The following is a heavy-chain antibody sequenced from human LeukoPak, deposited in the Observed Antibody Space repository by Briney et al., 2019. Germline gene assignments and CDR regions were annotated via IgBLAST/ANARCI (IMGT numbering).Heavy chain of an antibody. D-gene: IGHD2-2*01. CDR2: ISYDGSSK. CDR1: GFTFSGYG. CDR3: AASLPNIVVVSATKGPFGY. Sequence: GGSLRLSCAASGFTFSGYGLHWVRQAPGKGLEWVAVISYDGSSKYYADSVKGRFTISRDNSKNTLYLQMNSLRAEDTAVYYCAASLPNIVVVSATKGPFGYWGQGALVTVSS. V-gene: IGHV3-33*01. J-gene: IGHJ4*02.